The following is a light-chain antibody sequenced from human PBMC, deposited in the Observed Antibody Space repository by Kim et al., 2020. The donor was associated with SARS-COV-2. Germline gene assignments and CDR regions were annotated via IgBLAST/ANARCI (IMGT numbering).Light chain of an antibody. CDR2: AAS. CDR1: EGIDKD. V-gene: IGKV1-17*01. CDR3: LQHNSYPIA. J-gene: IGKJ4*01. Sequence: DIQLTQSPSSLSASVGDRVTTTCRASEGIDKDLAWYQQKPGSAPKRLIYAASTLQSGVPSRFSGSGSWTEFTLTISSMQPEDFATYYCLQHNSYPIAFGGGTKVDIK.